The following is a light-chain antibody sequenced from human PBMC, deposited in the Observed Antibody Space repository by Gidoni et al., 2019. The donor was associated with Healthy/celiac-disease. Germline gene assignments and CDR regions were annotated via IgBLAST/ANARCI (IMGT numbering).Light chain of an antibody. CDR3: QQRSNWPPLT. CDR1: QSVSSY. J-gene: IGKJ4*01. Sequence: EIVLTQSPATLSLSPGERATLSCRASQSVSSYLAWYQQKPGQAPRLLIYDASNRATGSPDFTLTISSLEPEDFAVYYCQQRSNWPPLTFGGGTKVEIK. V-gene: IGKV3-11*01. CDR2: DAS.